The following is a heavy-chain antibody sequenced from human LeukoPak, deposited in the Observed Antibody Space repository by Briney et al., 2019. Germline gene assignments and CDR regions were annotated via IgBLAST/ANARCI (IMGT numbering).Heavy chain of an antibody. Sequence: GGSLRLSCAASGFTFSSYEMNWVRQAPAKGPEWVSYISSSGSTIYYADSVKGRFTISRDNTKNSLSLQMNSLRTADTAAFNSANLSITMIGGVWGKGTTVTVSS. V-gene: IGHV3-48*03. CDR1: GFTFSSYE. CDR3: ANLSITMIGGV. D-gene: IGHD3-10*02. J-gene: IGHJ6*04. CDR2: ISSSGSTI.